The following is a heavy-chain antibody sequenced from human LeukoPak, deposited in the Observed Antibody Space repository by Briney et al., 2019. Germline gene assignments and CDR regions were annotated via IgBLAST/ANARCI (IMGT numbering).Heavy chain of an antibody. D-gene: IGHD5-12*01. J-gene: IGHJ4*02. CDR2: ISSSSSYI. V-gene: IGHV3-21*01. CDR3: ARGRGYRGYDDFDY. CDR1: GFTFSSYS. Sequence: GGSLRLSCAASGFTFSSYSMNWVRQAPGKGLEWVSSISSSSSYIYYADSVKGRFTISSDNAKNSLYLQMNSLRAEDTAVYYWARGRGYRGYDDFDYWGRGTLVTVSS.